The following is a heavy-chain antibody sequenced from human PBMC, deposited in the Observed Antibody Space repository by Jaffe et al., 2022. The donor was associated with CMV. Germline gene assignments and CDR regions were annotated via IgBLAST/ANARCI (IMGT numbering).Heavy chain of an antibody. Sequence: EVQLVESGGGLVKPGGSLRLSCAASGFTFSSYSMNWVRQAPGKGLEWVSSISSSSSYIYYADSVKGRFTISRDNAKNSLYLQMNSLRAEDTAVYYCARDGSWEMATITFFDYWGQGTLVTVSS. CDR2: ISSSSSYI. CDR3: ARDGSWEMATITFFDY. CDR1: GFTFSSYS. J-gene: IGHJ4*02. D-gene: IGHD5-12*01. V-gene: IGHV3-21*01.